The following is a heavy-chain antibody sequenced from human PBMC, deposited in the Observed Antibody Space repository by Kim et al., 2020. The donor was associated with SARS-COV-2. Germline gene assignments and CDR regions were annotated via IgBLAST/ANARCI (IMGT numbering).Heavy chain of an antibody. CDR1: GGSISSHY. Sequence: SETLSLTCNVSGGSISSHYWSWVRQPPGKGLEWIGYIYASGSTNYNLSLKSRFTISVDSSENQFSLKLSSVTAADTAVYSCARHGGSSVFDYWAQGTLVT. CDR3: ARHGGSSVFDY. V-gene: IGHV4-59*08. CDR2: IYASGST. D-gene: IGHD6-13*01. J-gene: IGHJ4*02.